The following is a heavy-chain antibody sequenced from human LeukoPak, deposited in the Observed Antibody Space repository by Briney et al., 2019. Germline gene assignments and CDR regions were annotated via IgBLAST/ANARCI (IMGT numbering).Heavy chain of an antibody. CDR2: IKQEGSEK. Sequence: GGSLRLSCAASGFTLSIYWMSWVRQAPGKGLEWVANIKQEGSEKYYVDSVKGRFTISRDNAKNSLYLQMNSLRAEDTAVYYCAKSGWWMATNFDYWGQGTLVTVSS. CDR1: GFTLSIYW. D-gene: IGHD5-24*01. V-gene: IGHV3-7*01. CDR3: AKSGWWMATNFDY. J-gene: IGHJ4*02.